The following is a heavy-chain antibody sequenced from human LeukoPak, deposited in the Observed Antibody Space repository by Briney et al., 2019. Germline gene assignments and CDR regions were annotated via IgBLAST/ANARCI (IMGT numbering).Heavy chain of an antibody. V-gene: IGHV1-18*01. D-gene: IGHD3-3*01. J-gene: IGHJ3*02. CDR1: GYTFTSFG. CDR2: ISGYNGKT. CDR3: ARVFVFGVVIVDRGDAFDI. Sequence: ASVKVPCKASGYTFTSFGISWVRQAPGQGLEWMGWISGYNGKTKYAQKLQGRVTMTTDTSTSTAYMELRSLRSDDTAVYYCARVFVFGVVIVDRGDAFDIWGQGTMVTVSS.